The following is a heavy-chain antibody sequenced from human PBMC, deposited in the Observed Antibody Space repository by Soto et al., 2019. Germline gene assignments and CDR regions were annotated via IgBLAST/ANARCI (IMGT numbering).Heavy chain of an antibody. V-gene: IGHV3-48*01. J-gene: IGHJ5*02. D-gene: IGHD6-13*01. CDR2: ITSSSSNI. CDR1: GFTFSSYA. CDR3: ARHPERIAEIGWFDP. Sequence: PGGSLRLSCAASGFTFSSYAMHWVRQAPGKGLEYVSFITSSSSNIYYANSVKGRFTISRDNSKNSLYLQMKSLRAEDTAVYYCARHPERIAEIGWFDPWGQGTLVTVSS.